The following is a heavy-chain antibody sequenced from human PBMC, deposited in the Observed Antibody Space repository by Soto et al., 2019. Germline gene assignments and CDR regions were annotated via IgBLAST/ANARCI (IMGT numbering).Heavy chain of an antibody. CDR1: GGSISSYY. V-gene: IGHV4-4*07. J-gene: IGHJ4*02. Sequence: SETLSLTCTVSGGSISSYYWSWIRQPAGKGLEWIGRIYTSGSTNYNPSLKSRVTMSVDTSKNQFSLKLSSVTAADTAVYYCAREGGDYYDSSGYYYLPLIYWGQGTLVTVSS. CDR2: IYTSGST. CDR3: AREGGDYYDSSGYYYLPLIY. D-gene: IGHD3-22*01.